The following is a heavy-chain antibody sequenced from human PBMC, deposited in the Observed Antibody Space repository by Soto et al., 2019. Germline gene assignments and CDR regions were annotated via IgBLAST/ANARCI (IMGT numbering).Heavy chain of an antibody. CDR3: ARDVVGATVGGFDY. CDR2: ISAYNGNT. V-gene: IGHV1-18*01. Sequence: ASVKLACKAAVYTVTSYPSSWGRDAPGQGLEWMGWISAYNGNTNDAQSLQGRVTMTTDTSTGTAYTELSSLRSHDTAVYYCARDVVGATVGGFDYWGQGTLVTVSS. J-gene: IGHJ4*02. D-gene: IGHD1-26*01. CDR1: VYTVTSYP.